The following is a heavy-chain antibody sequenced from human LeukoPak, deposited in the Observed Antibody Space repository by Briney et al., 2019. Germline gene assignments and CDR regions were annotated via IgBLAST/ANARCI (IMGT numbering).Heavy chain of an antibody. CDR1: GGTFSSYA. J-gene: IGHJ6*03. V-gene: IGHV1-69*13. D-gene: IGHD6-6*01. CDR3: ARSTSSDIAAPEFNGYYYYYMDV. CDR2: IIPIFGTA. Sequence: GASVKVSCKASGGTFSSYAISWVRQAPGQGLEWMGGIIPIFGTANYAQKFQGRVTITADESTSTAYMELSSLRSEDTAVYYCARSTSSDIAAPEFNGYYYYYMDVWGKGTTVTVSS.